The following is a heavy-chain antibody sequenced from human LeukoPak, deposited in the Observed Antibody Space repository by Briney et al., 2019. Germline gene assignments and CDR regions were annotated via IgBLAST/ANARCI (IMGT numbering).Heavy chain of an antibody. CDR3: ARDAMYSSSGGDYYYYGMDV. J-gene: IGHJ6*04. Sequence: GGSLRLSCAASGFTFSSYWMHWVRQAPGKGLVWVTRINSDGSSTSYADSVKGRFTISRDNAKNTLYLQMNSLRAADTAVYYCARDAMYSSSGGDYYYYGMDVWGKGTTVTVSS. CDR1: GFTFSSYW. CDR2: INSDGSST. V-gene: IGHV3-74*01. D-gene: IGHD6-13*01.